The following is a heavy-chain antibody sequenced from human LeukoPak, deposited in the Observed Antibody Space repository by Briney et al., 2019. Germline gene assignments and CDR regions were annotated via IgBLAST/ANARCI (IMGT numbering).Heavy chain of an antibody. V-gene: IGHV3-13*05. CDR1: GFIFSTSD. CDR3: ARRPYDMDV. Sequence: GGSLRLSCAASGFIFSTSDMHWVRQGTRKGLEWVSVVATVDDPYYPGSVKGRFTISRENAKNSLYLQMNSLRAGDTAVFCMARRPYDMDVWGKETTVTVSS. D-gene: IGHD2-8*01. CDR2: VATVDDP. J-gene: IGHJ6*04.